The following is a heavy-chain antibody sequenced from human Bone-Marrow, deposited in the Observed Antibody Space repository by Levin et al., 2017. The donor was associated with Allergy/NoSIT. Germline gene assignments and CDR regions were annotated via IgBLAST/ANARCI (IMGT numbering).Heavy chain of an antibody. CDR3: ARGLDYSGLP. CDR2: ITSSSSYI. CDR1: GFTFSTYS. V-gene: IGHV3-21*01. J-gene: IGHJ5*02. Sequence: GGSLRLSCAASGFTFSTYSMNWVRQAPGKGLDWVSSITSSSSYIYYADSVKGRFTISRDTAKNSLYLQMNSLRVEDTAVYYCARGLDYSGLPWGQGTLVTVSS. D-gene: IGHD5-12*01.